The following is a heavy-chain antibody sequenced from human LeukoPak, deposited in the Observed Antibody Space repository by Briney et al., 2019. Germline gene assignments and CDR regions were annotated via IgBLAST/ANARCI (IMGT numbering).Heavy chain of an antibody. CDR2: INHSGST. CDR3: ARGGGSYYYGMHV. CDR1: GGSFSGYY. D-gene: IGHD3-16*01. Sequence: SETLSLTCAVYGGSFSGYYWSWIRQPPGKGLEWIGEINHSGSTNYNPSLKSRVTISVDTSKNQFSLKLSSVTAADTAVYYCARGGGSYYYGMHVWGKGTTVTVSS. J-gene: IGHJ6*04. V-gene: IGHV4-34*01.